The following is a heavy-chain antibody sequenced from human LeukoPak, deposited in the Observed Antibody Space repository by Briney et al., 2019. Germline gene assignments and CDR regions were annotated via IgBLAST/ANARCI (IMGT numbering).Heavy chain of an antibody. D-gene: IGHD3-22*01. J-gene: IGHJ3*02. CDR3: ARDRYYYDRRGSPGEDAFDI. CDR2: IIPIFGTA. Sequence: SVKVSCKASGGTFSSYAISWVRQAPGQGLEWMGGIIPIFGTANYAQKFQGRVTITTDESTSTAYMELSSLRSEDTAVYYCARDRYYYDRRGSPGEDAFDIWGQGTMVTVSS. CDR1: GGTFSSYA. V-gene: IGHV1-69*05.